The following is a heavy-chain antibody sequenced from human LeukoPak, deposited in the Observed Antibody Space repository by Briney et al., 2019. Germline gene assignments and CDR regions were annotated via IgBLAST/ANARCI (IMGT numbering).Heavy chain of an antibody. D-gene: IGHD1-1*01. V-gene: IGHV1-24*01. CDR3: ATVSGEGELVDT. Sequence: ASVKVSCKASGYTFTGYYMHWVRQAPGQGLEWMGGFDPEDGETIYAQKFQGRVTMTEDTSTDTAYMELSSLRSEDTAVYYCATVSGEGELVDTWGQGTLVTVSS. CDR1: GYTFTGYY. CDR2: FDPEDGET. J-gene: IGHJ5*02.